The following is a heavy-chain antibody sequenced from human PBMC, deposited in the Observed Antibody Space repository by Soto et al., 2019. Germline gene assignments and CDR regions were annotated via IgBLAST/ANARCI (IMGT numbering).Heavy chain of an antibody. CDR2: VSASNGKT. CDR3: AREAFGVQASWFDP. D-gene: IGHD3-10*01. V-gene: IGHV1-18*01. CDR1: GYIFTTYS. J-gene: IGHJ5*02. Sequence: QIQLVQSGSEVRMPGASVKVSCKASGYIFTTYSITWVRQAPGQGLEWMGWVSASNGKTNYAQKFEDRVTMTTDTSTTKEYMELRSLRSDDTAVYYCAREAFGVQASWFDPWGQGTLVTVSS.